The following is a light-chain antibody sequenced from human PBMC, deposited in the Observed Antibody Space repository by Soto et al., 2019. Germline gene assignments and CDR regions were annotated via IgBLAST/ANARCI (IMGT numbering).Light chain of an antibody. Sequence: QLVLTQSPSASASLGVSVKLTCTLSSDYSTYAVAWHQQQPEKGPRYLMRLNSDGIHSKGDGIPDRFSGSSSGAERYLTISSLQSEDEADYYRQTWGTGIRVVFGGGTKLTVL. CDR3: QTWGTGIRVV. J-gene: IGLJ2*01. V-gene: IGLV4-69*01. CDR1: SDYSTYA. CDR2: LNSDGIH.